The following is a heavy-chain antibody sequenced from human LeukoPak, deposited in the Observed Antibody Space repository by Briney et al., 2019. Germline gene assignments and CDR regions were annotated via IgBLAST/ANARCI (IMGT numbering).Heavy chain of an antibody. J-gene: IGHJ4*02. CDR2: ISSSSSYT. V-gene: IGHV3-11*06. CDR1: GFTFSDYY. Sequence: GGSLRLSCAASGFTFSDYYMTWIRQAPGKGLEWVSYISSSSSYTNYADSVKDRFTISRDNAKNSLYLQKNSLRAENTAVYYCARCLYSGYDHRTFDYWGQGTLVTVSS. CDR3: ARCLYSGYDHRTFDY. D-gene: IGHD5-12*01.